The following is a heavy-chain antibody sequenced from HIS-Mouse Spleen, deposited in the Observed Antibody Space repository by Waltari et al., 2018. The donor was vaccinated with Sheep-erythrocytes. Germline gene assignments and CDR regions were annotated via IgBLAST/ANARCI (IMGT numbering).Heavy chain of an antibody. CDR2: IIPILGIA. J-gene: IGHJ4*02. V-gene: IGHV1-69*04. CDR1: GCTFSSSA. CDR3: AQTGATTPHFDY. D-gene: IGHD1-26*01. Sequence: QVQLVQSGAAVKKPGSSVKVSCKASGCTFSSSAISWVRQAPGPGLEWMGRIIPILGIANYAQKFQGRVTITADKSTSTAYMELSSLRSEDTAVYYCAQTGATTPHFDYWGQGTLVTVSS.